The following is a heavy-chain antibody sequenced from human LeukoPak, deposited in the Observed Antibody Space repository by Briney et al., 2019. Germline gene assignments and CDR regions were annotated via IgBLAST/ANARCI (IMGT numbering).Heavy chain of an antibody. D-gene: IGHD3-10*01. CDR1: GGSISSGGYY. CDR3: ARTMVRGVTFDY. J-gene: IGHJ4*02. V-gene: IGHV4-31*03. Sequence: PSETLSLTCTVSGGSISSGGYYCSWIRQHPGKGLEWIGYIYYSGSTYYNPSLKSRVTISVDTSKNQFSLKLSSVTAADTAVYYCARTMVRGVTFDYWGQGTLVTVSS. CDR2: IYYSGST.